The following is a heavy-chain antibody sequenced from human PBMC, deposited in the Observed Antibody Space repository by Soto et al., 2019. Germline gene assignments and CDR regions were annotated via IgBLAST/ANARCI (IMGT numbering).Heavy chain of an antibody. V-gene: IGHV3-15*05. J-gene: IGHJ4*02. CDR2: IRSKTSGGTA. CDR3: IWKGATFDY. Sequence: EVQLVESGGGLVRPGESLRLSCAASGFTFSGAWMNWVRQPPGKGLEWVGLIRSKTSGGTADYAAPVKGRFTVSRDDSKTTLYRQMTSLKTEDTAMYYCIWKGATFDYWGQGTLVTVSS. D-gene: IGHD1-26*01. CDR1: GFTFSGAW.